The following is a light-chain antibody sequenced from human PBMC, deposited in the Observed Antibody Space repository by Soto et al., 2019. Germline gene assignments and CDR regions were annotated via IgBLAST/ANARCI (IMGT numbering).Light chain of an antibody. CDR3: QQSYSTPYT. CDR2: AAS. CDR1: QSISTF. J-gene: IGKJ2*01. Sequence: DIQMTQSPSSLSASVGDRVTITCRASQSISTFLNWYQQKPGKAPKLLIFAASSLQSGVPSRFSGSGSGTDFTLTISSLQPEDFATYYCQQSYSTPYTFGQGTTVVIK. V-gene: IGKV1-39*01.